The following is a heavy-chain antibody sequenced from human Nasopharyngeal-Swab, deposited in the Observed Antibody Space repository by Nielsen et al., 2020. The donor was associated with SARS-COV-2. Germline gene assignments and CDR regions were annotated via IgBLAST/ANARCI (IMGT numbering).Heavy chain of an antibody. Sequence: SLKISCAASGFTFDDYAMHWVRLAPGKGLEWVSGISWNSGSIGYADSVKGRFTISRDNAKNSLYLQMNSLRAEDTALYYCALLSSGWYPTPPFDYWGQGTLVTVSS. J-gene: IGHJ4*02. CDR3: ALLSSGWYPTPPFDY. D-gene: IGHD6-19*01. V-gene: IGHV3-9*01. CDR2: ISWNSGSI. CDR1: GFTFDDYA.